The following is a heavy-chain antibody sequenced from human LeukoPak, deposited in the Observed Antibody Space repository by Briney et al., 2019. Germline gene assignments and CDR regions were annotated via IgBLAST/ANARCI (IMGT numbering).Heavy chain of an antibody. CDR3: ATYCVGVGGRGH. J-gene: IGHJ4*02. CDR1: GGSVSSDIYH. V-gene: IGHV4-61*03. CDR2: NGNA. D-gene: IGHD2-21*01. Sequence: SETLSLTCIVSGGSVSSDIYHWSWIRQAPGKGLEWIGHNGNANYNPSLQSRVTISIDTSKNHFTLSLNSVTAADTAVYYCATYCVGVGGRGHWGPGTLVTVSS.